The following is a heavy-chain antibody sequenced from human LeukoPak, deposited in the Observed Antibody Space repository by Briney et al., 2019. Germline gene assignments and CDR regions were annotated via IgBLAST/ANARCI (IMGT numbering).Heavy chain of an antibody. V-gene: IGHV4-59*01. D-gene: IGHD3-10*01. CDR3: ARVYYGRTYDYWYFDL. J-gene: IGHJ2*01. CDR1: GGSISSYY. CDR2: IYYSGST. Sequence: SQTLSLTCTVSGGSISSYYWSWIRQPPGKGLEWIGYIYYSGSTNYNPSLKSRVTISVDTSKNQFSLKLSSVTAADTAVYFCARVYYGRTYDYWYFDLWGRGTLVTVSS.